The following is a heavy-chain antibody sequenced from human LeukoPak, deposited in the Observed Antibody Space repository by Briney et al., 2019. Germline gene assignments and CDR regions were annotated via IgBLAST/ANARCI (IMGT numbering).Heavy chain of an antibody. CDR2: MNPNSGNT. J-gene: IGHJ6*03. CDR1: GYTFTSYD. D-gene: IGHD1-1*01. CDR3: ALLEHYYYYYMDV. V-gene: IGHV1-8*01. Sequence: AASVKVSCKASGYTFTSYDINWVRQATGQGLEWMGWMNPNSGNTGYAQKFQGRVTMTRNTSISTAYVELSSLRSEDTAVYYCALLEHYYYYYMDVWGKGTTVTVSS.